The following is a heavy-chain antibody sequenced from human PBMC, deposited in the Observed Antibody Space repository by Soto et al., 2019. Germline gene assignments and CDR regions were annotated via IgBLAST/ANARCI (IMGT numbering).Heavy chain of an antibody. CDR3: AKAGGSSSPAIRFLEY. V-gene: IGHV3-30-3*02. Sequence: GKGLEWVTVISYDGSTKYYADSVQGRFAVSRDNSQNTLYLQMDSLTAEDTALYYCAKAGGSSSPAIRFLEYWGQGSLVIVSS. CDR2: ISYDGSTK. D-gene: IGHD6-6*01. J-gene: IGHJ4*02.